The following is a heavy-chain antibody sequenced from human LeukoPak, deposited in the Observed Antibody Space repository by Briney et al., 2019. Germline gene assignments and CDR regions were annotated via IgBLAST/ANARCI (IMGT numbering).Heavy chain of an antibody. D-gene: IGHD3-9*01. CDR3: ASSILGDILTGYYIYAFDI. V-gene: IGHV1-2*06. CDR1: GYTFTGYY. Sequence: ASAKVSCKASGYTFTGYYMHWVRQAPGQGLEWMGRINPNSGGTNYAQKFQGRVTMTRDTSISTAYMELSRLRSDDTAVYYCASSILGDILTGYYIYAFDIWGQGTMVTVSS. CDR2: INPNSGGT. J-gene: IGHJ3*02.